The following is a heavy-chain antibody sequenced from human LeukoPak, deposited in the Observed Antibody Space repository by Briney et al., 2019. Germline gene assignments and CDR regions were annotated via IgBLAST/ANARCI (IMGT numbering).Heavy chain of an antibody. CDR3: ARANSSGWFEFDY. D-gene: IGHD6-13*01. V-gene: IGHV1-69*13. CDR2: IIPIFGTT. Sequence: SVKVSCKASGGTFNNYAISWVRQAPGQGLEWMGGIIPIFGTTNYAQKFQDRVTITADESTSAADMELRSLRSEDTAVYYCARANSSGWFEFDYWGQGTLVTVSS. CDR1: GGTFNNYA. J-gene: IGHJ4*02.